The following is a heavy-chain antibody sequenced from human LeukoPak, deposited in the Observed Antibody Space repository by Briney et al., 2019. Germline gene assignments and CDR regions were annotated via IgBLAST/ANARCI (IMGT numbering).Heavy chain of an antibody. J-gene: IGHJ4*02. V-gene: IGHV4-38-2*02. D-gene: IGHD5-18*01. CDR2: IYRSGST. CDR1: GYSINSGYY. Sequence: SETLSLTCTVSGYSINSGYYWVWIRQPPGKGLEWIGSIYRSGSTNYNPSLKSRVTISVDTSKNQFSLKLTSVTAADTAVFYCAREGGYSYGDAPLHFDYWGQGTLVNVPS. CDR3: AREGGYSYGDAPLHFDY.